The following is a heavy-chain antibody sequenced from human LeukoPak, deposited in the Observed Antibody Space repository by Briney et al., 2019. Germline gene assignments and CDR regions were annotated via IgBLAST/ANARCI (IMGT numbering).Heavy chain of an antibody. J-gene: IGHJ4*02. D-gene: IGHD3-3*01. CDR1: GFTFSSYW. V-gene: IGHV3-7*01. CDR2: IKQDGSEK. CDR3: ARESPSYDFWSGYSWNFDY. Sequence: PGRSLRLSCAASGFTFSSYWMSWVRQAPGKGLEWVANIKQDGSEKYYVDSVKGRFTISRDNAKNSLYLQMNSLRAEDTAVYYCARESPSYDFWSGYSWNFDYWGQGTLVTVSS.